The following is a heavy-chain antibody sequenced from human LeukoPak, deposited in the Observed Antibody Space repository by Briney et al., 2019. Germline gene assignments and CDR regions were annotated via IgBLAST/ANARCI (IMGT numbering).Heavy chain of an antibody. D-gene: IGHD3-22*01. CDR2: IKQDGSEK. CDR1: GFTFSAYW. CDR3: ARDYDSSGYYYGWFDP. V-gene: IGHV3-7*01. Sequence: PGGSLRLSCAASGFTFSAYWMSWVRQAPGKGLEWVANIKQDGSEKYYVDSVKGRFTISRDNAKNSLYLQMNSLRAEDTAVYYCARDYDSSGYYYGWFDPWGQGTLVTVSS. J-gene: IGHJ5*02.